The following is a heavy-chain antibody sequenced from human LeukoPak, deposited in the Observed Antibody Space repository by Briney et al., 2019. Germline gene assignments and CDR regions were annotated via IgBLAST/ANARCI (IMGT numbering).Heavy chain of an antibody. J-gene: IGHJ4*02. CDR1: GGSFSGYY. V-gene: IGHV4-34*01. D-gene: IGHD4-17*01. CDR3: ARDRNYGDYGSYYFDH. Sequence: PSETLSLTCAVYGGSFSGYYWSWIRQPPGKGLEWIGDIYHSGSTYYNPSLESRVTISIDRSKNQFSLKLRSVTAADTAVYYCARDRNYGDYGSYYFDHWGQGILVTVSS. CDR2: IYHSGST.